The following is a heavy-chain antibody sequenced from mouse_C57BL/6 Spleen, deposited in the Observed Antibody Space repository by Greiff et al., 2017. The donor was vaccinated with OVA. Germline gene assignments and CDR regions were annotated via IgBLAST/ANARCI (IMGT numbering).Heavy chain of an antibody. V-gene: IGHV1-69*01. Sequence: QVQLQQPGAELVMPGASVKLSCKASGYTFTSYWMHWVKQRPGQGLEWIGEIDPSDSYTNNNQKFKGKSTLTVDKSSSTAYMQLSSLTSEDSAVYYCARSPITRYYFDYWGQGTTLTVSS. J-gene: IGHJ2*01. CDR2: IDPSDSYT. D-gene: IGHD1-1*01. CDR3: ARSPITRYYFDY. CDR1: GYTFTSYW.